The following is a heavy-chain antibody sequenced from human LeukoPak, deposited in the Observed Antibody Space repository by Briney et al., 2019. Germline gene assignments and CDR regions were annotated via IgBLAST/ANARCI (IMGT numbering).Heavy chain of an antibody. V-gene: IGHV3-21*01. CDR1: GFTFSSYS. CDR2: ISSSSSYI. Sequence: GGSLRLSCAASGFTFSSYSMSWVRQAPGKGLEWVSSISSSSSYIYYADSVKGRSTISRDNAKNSLYLQMNSLRAEDTAVYYCARGEDAFDIWGQGTMVTVSS. CDR3: ARGEDAFDI. J-gene: IGHJ3*02. D-gene: IGHD1-26*01.